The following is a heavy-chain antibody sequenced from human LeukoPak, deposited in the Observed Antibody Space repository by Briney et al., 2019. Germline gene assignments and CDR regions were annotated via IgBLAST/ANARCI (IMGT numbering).Heavy chain of an antibody. J-gene: IGHJ5*02. V-gene: IGHV4-59*08. CDR3: ARHAIYSGDYSFWFNP. Sequence: SETLSLTCTVSGGSVTTYYWSWIRQPPGKGLEWIAYIYYSGSTNYNPSHKSRVTISIDTSKNQVSLRLSSVTAADTAVYYCARHAIYSGDYSFWFNPWGLGTLVTVSS. CDR2: IYYSGST. CDR1: GGSVTTYY. D-gene: IGHD1-26*01.